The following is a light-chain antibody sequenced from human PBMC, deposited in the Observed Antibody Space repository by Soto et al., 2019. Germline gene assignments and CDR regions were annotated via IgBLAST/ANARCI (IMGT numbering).Light chain of an antibody. CDR2: QDS. V-gene: IGLV3-1*01. J-gene: IGLJ1*01. CDR1: KLGEKY. Sequence: SYELTQPPSVSVSPGQTASITCSGDKLGEKYVCWYQQKPGQSPVLVIYQDSKRPSVIPERFSGSNSGNTATLTISGTQAMDDADYYWHVCDSSTALVFGAGTKLTVL. CDR3: HVCDSSTALV.